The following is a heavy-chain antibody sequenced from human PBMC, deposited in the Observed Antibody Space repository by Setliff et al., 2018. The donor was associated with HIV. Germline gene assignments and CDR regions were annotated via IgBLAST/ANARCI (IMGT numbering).Heavy chain of an antibody. CDR1: GYTLTELS. CDR2: IIPIFGSA. V-gene: IGHV1-69*13. Sequence: SVKVSCKVSGYTLTELSIHWVRQAPGQGLEWMGGIIPIFGSANYAQKFQGRVTITADESTSTAYMEVSSLRSEDTAVYYCARDRAYYYDSSGYYYDAFDIWGQGTMVTVSS. J-gene: IGHJ3*02. D-gene: IGHD3-22*01. CDR3: ARDRAYYYDSSGYYYDAFDI.